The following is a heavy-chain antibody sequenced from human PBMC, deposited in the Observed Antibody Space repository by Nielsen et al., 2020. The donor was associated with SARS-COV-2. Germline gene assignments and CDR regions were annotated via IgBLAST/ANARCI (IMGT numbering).Heavy chain of an antibody. CDR2: INPSGGST. V-gene: IGHV1-46*01. CDR1: GYTFTSYG. J-gene: IGHJ6*02. D-gene: IGHD2-15*01. CDR3: ARDVEGLVDPHLGMDV. Sequence: ASVKVSCKASGYTFTSYGISWVRQAPGQGLEWMGIINPSGGSTSYAQKFQGRVTMARDTSTSTVYMELSSLRSEDTAVYYCARDVEGLVDPHLGMDVWGQGTTVTVSS.